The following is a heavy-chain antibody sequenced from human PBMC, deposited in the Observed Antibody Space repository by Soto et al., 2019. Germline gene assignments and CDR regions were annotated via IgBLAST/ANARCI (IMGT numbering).Heavy chain of an antibody. CDR2: INHSGST. D-gene: IGHD3-10*01. V-gene: IGHV4-34*01. CDR1: GGSFSGYY. CDR3: ARDKFSLGWFGELKPNWFDP. J-gene: IGHJ5*02. Sequence: PSETLSLTCAVYGGSFSGYYWSWIRQPPGKGLEWIGEINHSGSTIYNPSLKSRVTISVDTSKNQFSLKLSSVTAADTAVYYCARDKFSLGWFGELKPNWFDPWGQGTLVTVSS.